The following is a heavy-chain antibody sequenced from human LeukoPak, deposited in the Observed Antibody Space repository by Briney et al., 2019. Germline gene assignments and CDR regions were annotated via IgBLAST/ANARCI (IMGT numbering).Heavy chain of an antibody. CDR2: IIPILGIA. J-gene: IGHJ4*02. CDR3: AKRSGSGSYYNELGGYY. D-gene: IGHD3-10*01. V-gene: IGHV1-69*02. Sequence: SVKVSCKASGGTFSSYTISWVRQAPGQGREWMGRIIPILGIANYAQKFQGRVTITADKSTSTAYMELSSLRSEDTAVYYCAKRSGSGSYYNELGGYYWGQGTLVTVSS. CDR1: GGTFSSYT.